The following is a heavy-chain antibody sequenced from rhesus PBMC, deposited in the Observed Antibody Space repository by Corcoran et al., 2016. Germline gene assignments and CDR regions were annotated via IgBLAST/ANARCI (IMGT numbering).Heavy chain of an antibody. CDR2: IKGDTGLT. D-gene: IGHD3-22*01. CDR3: ASSVYYGDS. Sequence: QVQLRESGPGLVKPSETLSLTCSLSSGSMGAQHGSWFRQSPGRGLEWIGEIKGDTGLTNFHPSLSIRVAISRDAAKNQFFLRLTSVPAADTAVFYCASSVYYGDSWGQGLLVTVSS. V-gene: IGHV4-80*01. J-gene: IGHJ4*01. CDR1: SGSMGAQH.